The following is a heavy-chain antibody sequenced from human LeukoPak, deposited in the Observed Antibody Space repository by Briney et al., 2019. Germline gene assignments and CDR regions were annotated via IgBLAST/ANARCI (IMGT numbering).Heavy chain of an antibody. Sequence: SETLSLTCAVYGGSFSGYYWSWIRQPPGKGLEWIGYIYYSGSTNYNPSLKSRVTISVDTSKNQFSLKLSSVTAADTAVYYCARRQIGAVTPYYYYGMDVWGQGTTVTVSS. CDR3: ARRQIGAVTPYYYYGMDV. D-gene: IGHD4-11*01. J-gene: IGHJ6*02. CDR1: GGSFSGYY. CDR2: IYYSGST. V-gene: IGHV4-59*08.